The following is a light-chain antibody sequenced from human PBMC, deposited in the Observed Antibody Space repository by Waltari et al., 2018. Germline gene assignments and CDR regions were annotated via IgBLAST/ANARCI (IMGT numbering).Light chain of an antibody. Sequence: QSVLTQPPSTSGTPGPRVTISCSARSSNIQITYVYWYQHLPGTTPKLPIYNNNQRPSGVPDRFSGSKSGTSASLAISGLRSEDEADYYCATWDASLGVLFGGGTKLTVL. V-gene: IGLV1-47*01. J-gene: IGLJ2*01. CDR3: ATWDASLGVL. CDR2: NNN. CDR1: SSNIQITY.